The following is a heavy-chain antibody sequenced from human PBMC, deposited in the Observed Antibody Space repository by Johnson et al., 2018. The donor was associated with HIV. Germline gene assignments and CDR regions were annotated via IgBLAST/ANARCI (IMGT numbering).Heavy chain of an antibody. CDR1: AFTLSSYG. CDR2: IRYDGTNK. CDR3: AKVPPGRGFDAFDI. Sequence: QMQLVESGGGVVQPGGSLRLSCVASAFTLSSYGMHWVRQAPGKGLEWVAFIRYDGTNKYYADSVKGRFTISRDNSKNTLYLQMNSLRAEDTAVYYCAKVPPGRGFDAFDIWGQGTMVTVSS. J-gene: IGHJ3*02. V-gene: IGHV3-30*02.